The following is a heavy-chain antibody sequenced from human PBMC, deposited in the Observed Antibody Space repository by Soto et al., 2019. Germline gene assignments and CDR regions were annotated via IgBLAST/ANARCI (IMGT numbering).Heavy chain of an antibody. CDR3: ARLDRLDYYYGMDV. CDR2: IDPSDSYT. D-gene: IGHD6-25*01. V-gene: IGHV5-10-1*01. CDR1: GYSFTSYW. J-gene: IGHJ6*02. Sequence: XESLKISCKGSGYSFTSYWIGWVRQMPGKGLEWMGRIDPSDSYTNYSPSFQGHVTISADKSISTAYLQWSSLKASDTAMYYCARLDRLDYYYGMDVWGQGTTVTVSS.